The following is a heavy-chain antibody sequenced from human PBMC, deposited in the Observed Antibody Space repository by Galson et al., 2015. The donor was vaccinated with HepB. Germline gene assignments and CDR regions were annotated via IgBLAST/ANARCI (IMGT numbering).Heavy chain of an antibody. CDR2: IWYDGSNK. Sequence: SLRLSCAASGFTFSNYGMYWVRQAPGKGLEWVAIIWYDGSNKYYVESVKGRFTISRDNSKNTLYLQMNSLRAEDTAVYYCAREDGAGGATGGVDYWGQGTLVTVSS. CDR3: AREDGAGGATGGVDY. CDR1: GFTFSNYG. V-gene: IGHV3-33*01. J-gene: IGHJ4*02. D-gene: IGHD1-26*01.